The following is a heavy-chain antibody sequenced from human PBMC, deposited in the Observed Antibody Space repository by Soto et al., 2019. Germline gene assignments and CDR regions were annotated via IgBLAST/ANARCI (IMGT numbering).Heavy chain of an antibody. Sequence: VGFLRLSCAASGFTFSSYGRSWVRQAPGKGLEWVSAISGSGGSTYYADSVKGRFTISRDNSKNTLYLQMNSLRAEDTAVYYCAKAHSTYYYDSSGYKGPHLAFDIWGQGTMVTVSS. D-gene: IGHD3-22*01. V-gene: IGHV3-23*01. CDR2: ISGSGGST. CDR1: GFTFSSYG. J-gene: IGHJ3*02. CDR3: AKAHSTYYYDSSGYKGPHLAFDI.